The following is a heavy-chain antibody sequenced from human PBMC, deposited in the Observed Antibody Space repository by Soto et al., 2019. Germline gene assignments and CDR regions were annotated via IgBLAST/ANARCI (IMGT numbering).Heavy chain of an antibody. V-gene: IGHV6-1*01. D-gene: IGHD6-19*01. Sequence: SQTLPLTCAISGDSVSSNSAAWNWIRQSPSRGLEWLGRTYYRSKWYNDYAVSVKSRITINPDTSKNQFSLQLNSVTPEDTAVYYCARELIAVAGIPMDNWFDPWGQGTLVTVSS. CDR1: GDSVSSNSAA. J-gene: IGHJ5*02. CDR2: TYYRSKWYN. CDR3: ARELIAVAGIPMDNWFDP.